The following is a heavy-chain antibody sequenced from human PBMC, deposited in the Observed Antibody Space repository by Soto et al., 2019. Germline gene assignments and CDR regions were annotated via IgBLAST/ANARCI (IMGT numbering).Heavy chain of an antibody. Sequence: VGSLRLSGAGSGFTFGDSYMSWISQAPGKGLEWLSYISPGSRYPAYADSVKGRFTISRDNAKRSLYLQMMSLTAEDTAIYYCVRGGGGGLFDPWGQGTMVTVSS. CDR1: GFTFGDSY. CDR2: ISPGSRYP. V-gene: IGHV3-11*06. D-gene: IGHD2-15*01. J-gene: IGHJ5*02. CDR3: VRGGGGGLFDP.